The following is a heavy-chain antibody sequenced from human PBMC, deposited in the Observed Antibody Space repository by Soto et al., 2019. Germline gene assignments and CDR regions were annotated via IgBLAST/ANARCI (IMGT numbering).Heavy chain of an antibody. CDR2: ISRSGGIT. CDR3: EKGGFWVHDGMDV. D-gene: IGHD2-15*01. J-gene: IGHJ6*02. CDR1: GSTVSAFC. V-gene: IGHV3-23*01. Sequence: EVQLLESGGAWAQPGGSLRLSCAASGSTVSAFCMNWVRQAPGKGLEWVSAISRSGGITYYADSVKGRFTISRDHSKNTPYLEMNSMTGDDTAVYYCEKGGFWVHDGMDVWGQGTTVSVAS.